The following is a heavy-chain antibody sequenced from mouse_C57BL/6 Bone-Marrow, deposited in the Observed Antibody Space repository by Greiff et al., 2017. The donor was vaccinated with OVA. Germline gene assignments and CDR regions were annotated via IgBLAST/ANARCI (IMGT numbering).Heavy chain of an antibody. J-gene: IGHJ3*01. V-gene: IGHV1-81*01. D-gene: IGHD2-3*01. CDR3: ARCGLLSFAY. Sequence: VKLMESGAELARPGASVKLSCKASGYTFTSYGISWVKQRTGQGLEWIGEIYPRSGNTYYNEKFKGKATLTADKSSSTAYMELRSLTSEDSAVYFCARCGLLSFAYWGQGTLVTVSA. CDR1: GYTFTSYG. CDR2: IYPRSGNT.